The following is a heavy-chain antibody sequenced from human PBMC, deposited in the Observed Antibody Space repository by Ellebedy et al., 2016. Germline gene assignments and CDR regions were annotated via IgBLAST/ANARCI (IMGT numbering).Heavy chain of an antibody. Sequence: GGSLRLSCAASRFTFSSNWMSWVRQAPGKGLEWVAHISQDGSEKYYVDSVRGRFTISRDNAKNSLYLEMNSLRAEDTAVYYCARIKTDDSNYAFDYWGQGTLVTVSA. CDR2: ISQDGSEK. CDR1: RFTFSSNW. J-gene: IGHJ4*02. V-gene: IGHV3-7*03. D-gene: IGHD4-11*01. CDR3: ARIKTDDSNYAFDY.